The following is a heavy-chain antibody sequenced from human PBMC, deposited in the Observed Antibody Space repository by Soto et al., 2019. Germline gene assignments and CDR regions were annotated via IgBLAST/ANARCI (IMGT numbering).Heavy chain of an antibody. CDR1: GFTFSSYA. J-gene: IGHJ6*02. D-gene: IGHD2-8*01. CDR2: ISGSGGTT. V-gene: IGHV3-23*01. Sequence: GGSLRLSCAASGFTFSSYAMSWVRQAPGKGLEWVSSISGSGGTTYSADSVKGRFTISRDNSKNTLYLQMNSLRAEDTAVYYCAKTGYCTNGVCTGNGHYGTDVWGQGTTVTVSS. CDR3: AKTGYCTNGVCTGNGHYGTDV.